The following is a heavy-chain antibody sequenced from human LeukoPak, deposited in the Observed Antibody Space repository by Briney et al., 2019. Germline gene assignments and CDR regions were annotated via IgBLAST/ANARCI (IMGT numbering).Heavy chain of an antibody. Sequence: PGGPLRLSCAASGFTFSSYGMHWVRQAPGKGPEWVAVIWYDGSNKYYADSVKGRFTISRDNSKNTLYLQMNSLRAEDTAVYYCARDKGGRYYYYYGMDVWGQGTTVTVSS. CDR2: IWYDGSNK. D-gene: IGHD1-26*01. V-gene: IGHV3-33*01. CDR3: ARDKGGRYYYYYGMDV. J-gene: IGHJ6*02. CDR1: GFTFSSYG.